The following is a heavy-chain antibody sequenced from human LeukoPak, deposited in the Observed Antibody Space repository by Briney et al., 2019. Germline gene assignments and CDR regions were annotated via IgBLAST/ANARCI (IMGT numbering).Heavy chain of an antibody. CDR3: AKRSDYGGNWNYFDY. CDR1: GFTFSTYG. D-gene: IGHD4-23*01. V-gene: IGHV3-23*01. J-gene: IGHJ4*02. Sequence: PGGSLRLSCAASGFTFSTYGMSWVRQAPGKGLEWVSATSARGGSTYYADSVKGRFTISRDNSKNTLYLQMNSLRAEDTAGYYCAKRSDYGGNWNYFDYWGQGTLVTVSS. CDR2: TSARGGST.